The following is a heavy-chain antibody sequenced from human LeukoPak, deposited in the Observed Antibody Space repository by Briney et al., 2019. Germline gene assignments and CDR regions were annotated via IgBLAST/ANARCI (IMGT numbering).Heavy chain of an antibody. CDR3: ARGRASYWGSGGAFDI. CDR2: FYYSGRP. J-gene: IGHJ3*02. D-gene: IGHD7-27*01. Sequence: PPETLSLTCTVSGGSISRYYSSWVRQPPGKGQEWIGYFYYSGRPNYNPPPTSRVTISLDTPQNQFSLKLSSVTAADTAVYYCARGRASYWGSGGAFDIWGQGKMVTVSS. V-gene: IGHV4-59*01. CDR1: GGSISRYY.